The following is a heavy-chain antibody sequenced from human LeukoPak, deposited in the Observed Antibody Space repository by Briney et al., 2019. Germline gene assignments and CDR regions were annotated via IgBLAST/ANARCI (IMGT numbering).Heavy chain of an antibody. V-gene: IGHV3-23*01. J-gene: IGHJ4*02. D-gene: IGHD2-8*01. CDR3: AKDTSIGKYCTNGVCSPFDY. Sequence: GGSLTLSCAGSGFTFSSYAMSWVRQAPGQGLEWVSVISDSGDYTSYADSVRGRFTISRDNSRNTLYLQMISLRPEHTAVYYCAKDTSIGKYCTNGVCSPFDYWGQGTLVTVSS. CDR2: ISDSGDYT. CDR1: GFTFSSYA.